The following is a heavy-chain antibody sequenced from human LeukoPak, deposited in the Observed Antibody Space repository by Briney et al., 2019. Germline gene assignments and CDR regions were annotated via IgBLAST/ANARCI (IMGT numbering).Heavy chain of an antibody. D-gene: IGHD6-6*01. Sequence: ETLSLTCTVSGGSISSYYWSWIRQPPGKGLEWIGYIYYSGSTNYNPSLKSRVTISIDTSKNQFSLKLSSVTAADTAVYYCARSIAARRAYYFDYWGQGTLVTVSS. CDR1: GGSISSYY. J-gene: IGHJ4*02. CDR2: IYYSGST. CDR3: ARSIAARRAYYFDY. V-gene: IGHV4-59*01.